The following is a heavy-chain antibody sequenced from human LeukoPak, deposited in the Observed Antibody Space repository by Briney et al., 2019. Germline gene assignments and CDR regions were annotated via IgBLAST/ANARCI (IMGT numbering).Heavy chain of an antibody. CDR3: ARGGLSEYY. J-gene: IGHJ4*02. V-gene: IGHV1-8*03. CDR2: INPNSGNT. CDR1: GYTFTGYY. Sequence: ASVKVSCKASGYTFTGYYMHWVRQAPGQGLEWMGWINPNSGNTGYAQKFQGRVTITRNTSISTAYMELSSLRSEDTAVYYCARGGLSEYYWGQGTLVTVSS.